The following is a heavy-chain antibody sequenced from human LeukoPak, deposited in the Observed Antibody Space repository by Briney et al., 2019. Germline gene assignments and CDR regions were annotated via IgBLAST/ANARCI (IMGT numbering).Heavy chain of an antibody. Sequence: GGSLRLSCAASGFTLSSYGMHWVRQAPGKGLGWVAFIRYGGSNKYYADSVKGRFTISRDNSKNTLYLQMNSMRAEDTAVYYCAKDPQVVAATPRYMDVWGKGTTVTVSS. D-gene: IGHD2-15*01. V-gene: IGHV3-30*02. J-gene: IGHJ6*03. CDR2: IRYGGSNK. CDR1: GFTLSSYG. CDR3: AKDPQVVAATPRYMDV.